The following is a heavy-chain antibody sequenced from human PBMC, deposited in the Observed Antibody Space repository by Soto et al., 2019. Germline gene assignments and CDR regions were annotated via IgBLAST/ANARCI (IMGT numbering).Heavy chain of an antibody. D-gene: IGHD3-9*01. V-gene: IGHV4-59*08. CDR1: GGSISSYY. CDR2: IYYSGST. CDR3: ARRDILTGYYKS. Sequence: QVQLQESGPGLVKPSETLSLTCTVSGGSISSYYWSWIRQPPGKGLEWIGYIYYSGSTNYNPSLKSRVTISVDTSKNQFSLKLSSVTAADTAVYYCARRDILTGYYKSWGQGTLVTVSS. J-gene: IGHJ4*02.